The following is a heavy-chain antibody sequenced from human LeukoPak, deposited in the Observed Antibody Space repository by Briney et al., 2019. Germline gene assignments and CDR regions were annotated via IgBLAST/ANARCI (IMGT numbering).Heavy chain of an antibody. CDR3: AKDREYQLLPGNWFDP. D-gene: IGHD2-2*01. Sequence: GGSLRLSCAASGFTFSSYAMSWVRQAPGKGLEWVSAISGSGGSTYYADSVKGRFTITRDNSKNTLYLQMNSLRAEDTAVYYCAKDREYQLLPGNWFDPWGQGTLVTVSS. CDR2: ISGSGGST. CDR1: GFTFSSYA. V-gene: IGHV3-23*01. J-gene: IGHJ5*02.